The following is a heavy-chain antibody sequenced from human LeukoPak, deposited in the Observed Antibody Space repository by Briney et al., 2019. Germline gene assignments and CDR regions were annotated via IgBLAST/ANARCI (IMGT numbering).Heavy chain of an antibody. CDR3: ARGGITMVRGALAYYFDY. CDR1: GFTFSSYW. Sequence: GGSLRLSCAASGFTFSSYWMSWVRQAPGKGLEWVANIKQDGSEKYYVDSVKGRSTISRDNAKNSPYLQMNSLRAEDTAVYYCARGGITMVRGALAYYFDYWGQGTLVTVSS. CDR2: IKQDGSEK. D-gene: IGHD3-10*01. V-gene: IGHV3-7*04. J-gene: IGHJ4*02.